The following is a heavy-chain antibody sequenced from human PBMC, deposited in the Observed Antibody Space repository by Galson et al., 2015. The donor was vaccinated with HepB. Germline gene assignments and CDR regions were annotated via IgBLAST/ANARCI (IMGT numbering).Heavy chain of an antibody. Sequence: SVKVSCKASGYTFTSYGISWVRQAPGQGLEWMGWIGAYNGNTNYAQKLQGRVTMTTDTSTDTAYMELSSLRSEDTAVYYCATDLQIPTSDWGQGTLVTVSS. CDR3: ATDLQIPTSD. J-gene: IGHJ4*02. CDR2: IGAYNGNT. V-gene: IGHV1-18*01. CDR1: GYTFTSYG. D-gene: IGHD1-1*01.